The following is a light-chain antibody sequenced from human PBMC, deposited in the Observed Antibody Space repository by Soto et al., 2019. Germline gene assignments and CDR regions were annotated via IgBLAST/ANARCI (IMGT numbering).Light chain of an antibody. V-gene: IGKV3-15*01. J-gene: IGKJ4*01. CDR1: QSVSGQ. Sequence: EIVMTQSPATLSVPPGERATLSCRASQSVSGQLAWYQQKPGQAPRLLIYGASTRATGIPARFSGSGSGTELTLTISSLQSEDFAVYYCQPYKKWPPLTFGGGTKVEIK. CDR2: GAS. CDR3: QPYKKWPPLT.